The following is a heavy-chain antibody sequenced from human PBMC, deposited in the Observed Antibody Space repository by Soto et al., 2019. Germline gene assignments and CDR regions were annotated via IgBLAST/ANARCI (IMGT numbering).Heavy chain of an antibody. V-gene: IGHV4-31*11. CDR1: GGSISSGGYS. CDR2: IYYSGST. Sequence: SETLSLTCAVSGGSISSGGYSWSWIRQPPGKGLEWIGYIYYSGSTYYKPSLKSRVTISVDTSKNQFSLKLSSVTAADTAVYYCARSVFPWGRGTLVTAPQ. J-gene: IGHJ5*02. CDR3: ARSVFP.